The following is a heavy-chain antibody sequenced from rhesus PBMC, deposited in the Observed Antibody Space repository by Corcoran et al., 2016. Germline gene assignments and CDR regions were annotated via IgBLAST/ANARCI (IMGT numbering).Heavy chain of an antibody. D-gene: IGHD2-33*01. CDR3: WLAQFDV. V-gene: IGHV4-106*01. Sequence: QVQLQESGPGLVKPSETLSLPCAVSGGSISDSYFCSWVRQPPGKGREGIGYIYGGSAATSYNTSLENRVTISSDTSKNQFSLKLTSVTAADTAVYYCWLAQFDVWGAGVLVTVSS. CDR2: IYGGSAAT. J-gene: IGHJ5-1*01. CDR1: GGSISDSYF.